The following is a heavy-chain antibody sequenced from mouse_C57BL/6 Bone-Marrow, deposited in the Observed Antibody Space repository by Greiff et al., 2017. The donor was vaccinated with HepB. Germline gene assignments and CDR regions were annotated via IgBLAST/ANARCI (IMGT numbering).Heavy chain of an antibody. J-gene: IGHJ4*01. CDR1: GYAFTNYL. D-gene: IGHD2-3*01. V-gene: IGHV1-54*01. CDR3: ARSGWLLRHYYAMDY. CDR2: INPGSGGT. Sequence: QVQLQQSGAELVRPGTSVKVSCKASGYAFTNYLIEWVKQRPGQGLEWIGVINPGSGGTNYNEKFKGKATLTADKSSSTAYMQLSSLTSEDSAVYFCARSGWLLRHYYAMDYWGQGTSVTVSS.